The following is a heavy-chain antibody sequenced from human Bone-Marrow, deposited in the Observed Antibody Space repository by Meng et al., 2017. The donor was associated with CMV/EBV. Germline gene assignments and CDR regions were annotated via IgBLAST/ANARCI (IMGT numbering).Heavy chain of an antibody. CDR2: INSDGSST. J-gene: IGHJ6*02. V-gene: IGHV3-74*01. CDR3: ARVVGRNYDFWSGYPNTYYSYGMDV. D-gene: IGHD3-3*01. CDR1: GFNFRTSW. Sequence: GESLKISCAASGFNFRTSWIHWVRQAPGKGLVWVSRINSDGSSTSYADSVKGRFTISRDNAKNTLYLQMNRLRAEDTAVYYCARVVGRNYDFWSGYPNTYYSYGMDVWGQGTTVTVSS.